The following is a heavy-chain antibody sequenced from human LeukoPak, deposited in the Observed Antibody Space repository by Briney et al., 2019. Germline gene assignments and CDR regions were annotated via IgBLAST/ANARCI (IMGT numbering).Heavy chain of an antibody. CDR1: GGSISSYY. Sequence: SETLSLTCTVSGGSISSYYWSWIRQRAGKGLEWIGRIYTSGSTNYNPSLKSRVTISVDTSKNQFSLKLSSVTAADTAVYYCARVGSGYLNAFDIWGQGTMVTVSS. V-gene: IGHV4-4*07. J-gene: IGHJ3*02. D-gene: IGHD3-3*01. CDR2: IYTSGST. CDR3: ARVGSGYLNAFDI.